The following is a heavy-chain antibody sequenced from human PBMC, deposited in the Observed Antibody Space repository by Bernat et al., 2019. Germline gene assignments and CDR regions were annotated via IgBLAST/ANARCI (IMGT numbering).Heavy chain of an antibody. V-gene: IGHV4-39*07. CDR2: IFHSGPI. Sequence: QLQLQESGPGLVKPSETLSLTCTVSGGSISSSSYYWGWIRQPPGKGLEWIASIFHSGPIYYNPSLKSRVTISVDTSKNQFSLKLNSVTAADTAVYYCAVYYGSGNYYAHYYYYMDVWGKGTTVTVSS. D-gene: IGHD3-10*01. CDR3: AVYYGSGNYYAHYYYYMDV. J-gene: IGHJ6*03. CDR1: GGSISSSSYY.